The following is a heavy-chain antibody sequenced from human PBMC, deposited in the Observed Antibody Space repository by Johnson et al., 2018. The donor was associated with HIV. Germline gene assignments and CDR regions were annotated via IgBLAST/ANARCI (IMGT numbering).Heavy chain of an antibody. CDR3: AKARKPWFGESNDAFDI. CDR1: GFTFSSYW. Sequence: EMQLVESGGGLVQPGGSLRLSCTASGFTFSSYWMSWVRQATGKGLEWVANIKQDGSEKYYVDSVKGRFTISRDNAKNSLYLQMNSLRAEDTALYYCAKARKPWFGESNDAFDIWGQGTMVTVSS. CDR2: IKQDGSEK. J-gene: IGHJ3*02. V-gene: IGHV3-7*03. D-gene: IGHD3-10*01.